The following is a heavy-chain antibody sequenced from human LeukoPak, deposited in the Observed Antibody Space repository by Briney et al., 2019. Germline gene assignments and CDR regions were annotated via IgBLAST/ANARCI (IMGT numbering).Heavy chain of an antibody. CDR2: IYYRGST. Sequence: PSETLSLTCTVSGGSISSYYWSWIRQPPGKGLEWIGYIYYRGSTNYNPSLKSRVTISVDTSKNQFSLKLSSVTAADTAVHYCAREYYDILTGYSNYNWFDPWGQGTLVTVSS. J-gene: IGHJ5*02. CDR1: GGSISSYY. CDR3: AREYYDILTGYSNYNWFDP. V-gene: IGHV4-59*01. D-gene: IGHD3-9*01.